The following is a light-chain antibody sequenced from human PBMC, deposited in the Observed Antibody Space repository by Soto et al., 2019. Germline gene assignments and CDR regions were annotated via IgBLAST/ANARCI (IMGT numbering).Light chain of an antibody. Sequence: ETVMTQSPAVLSVSQGERATLSCRASQSVDSRLAWYQQKPGQAPRLLIYGASTRATGIPARFSGSGSGTEFTLTISSLQSEDSAIYYCQQFSDSPPERTFGQGTKVEVK. J-gene: IGKJ1*01. CDR3: QQFSDSPPERT. CDR2: GAS. CDR1: QSVDSR. V-gene: IGKV3-15*01.